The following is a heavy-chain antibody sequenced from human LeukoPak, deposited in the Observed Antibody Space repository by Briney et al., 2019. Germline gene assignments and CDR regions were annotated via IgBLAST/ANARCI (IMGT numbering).Heavy chain of an antibody. V-gene: IGHV3-20*04. Sequence: GGSLRLSCAASGFTFDDYGMSWVRQAPGEGLEWASGINWDGDSTGYADSVEGRVTTSRDNAKNSLYLQMNSLRAEDTALYYCARGKYYYYMDVWGKGTTVTVSS. CDR1: GFTFDDYG. J-gene: IGHJ6*03. CDR3: ARGKYYYYMDV. CDR2: INWDGDST.